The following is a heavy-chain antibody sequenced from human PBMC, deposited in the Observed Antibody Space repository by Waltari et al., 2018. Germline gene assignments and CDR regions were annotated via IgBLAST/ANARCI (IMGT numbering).Heavy chain of an antibody. CDR1: RYRVTSSW. CDR3: ARRPYSSSPHDY. V-gene: IGHV5-10-1*03. D-gene: IGHD6-13*01. CDR2: IDPSDSYT. J-gene: IGHJ4*02. Sequence: EVQLVQSGAEVHKPGASLRTPCTGSRYRVTSSWTRWAPQMPGKGLEWMGRIDPSDSYTNYSPSFQGHVTISADKSISTAYLQWSSLKASDTAMYYCARRPYSSSPHDYWGQGTLVTVSS.